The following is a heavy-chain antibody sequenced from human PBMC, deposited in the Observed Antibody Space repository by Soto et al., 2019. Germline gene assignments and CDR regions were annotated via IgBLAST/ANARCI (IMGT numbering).Heavy chain of an antibody. Sequence: QVQLVQSGAEVKKPGASVKGSCKASGYTFTSYYMHWVRQAPGQGLEWMGIINPSGGSTSYAQKFQGRVTMTRDTSTRTVYMELSSLRSADTAVYYWARILPPNWFDHWGQGTLVTVSS. V-gene: IGHV1-46*01. CDR3: ARILPPNWFDH. J-gene: IGHJ5*02. CDR2: INPSGGST. CDR1: GYTFTSYY.